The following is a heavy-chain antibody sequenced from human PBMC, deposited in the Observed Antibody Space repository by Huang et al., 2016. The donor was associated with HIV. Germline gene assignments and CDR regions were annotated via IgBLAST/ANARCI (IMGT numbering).Heavy chain of an antibody. CDR3: ARRYNWNYVAHGFDI. D-gene: IGHD1-7*01. J-gene: IGHJ3*02. Sequence: EVQLVESGGGLVRPGGSLTLSCAASGFTFSDYSMGWVRQGPGKGLEWVSPISGSSTYIYLVDSVKGRVAISRDNAKNLLFLQMNSLRAEDTALYYCARRYNWNYVAHGFDIWGQGTMVTVSS. V-gene: IGHV3-21*06. CDR1: GFTFSDYS. CDR2: ISGSSTYI.